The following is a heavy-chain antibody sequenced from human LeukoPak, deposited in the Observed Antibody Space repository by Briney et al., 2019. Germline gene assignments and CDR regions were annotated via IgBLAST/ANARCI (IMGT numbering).Heavy chain of an antibody. CDR3: ARRTTMVRGNLRLSSNWFDP. Sequence: SETLSLTCTVSGGSISSSSYYWGWIRQPPGKGLEWIGSIYYSGSTYYNPSLKSRVTISVDTSKNQFSLKLSSVTAADTAVYYCARRTTMVRGNLRLSSNWFDPWGQGTLVTVSS. CDR1: GGSISSSSYY. J-gene: IGHJ5*02. CDR2: IYYSGST. V-gene: IGHV4-39*01. D-gene: IGHD3-10*01.